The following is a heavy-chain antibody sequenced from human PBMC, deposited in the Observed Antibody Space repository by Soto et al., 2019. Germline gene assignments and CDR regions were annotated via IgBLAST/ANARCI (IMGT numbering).Heavy chain of an antibody. V-gene: IGHV1-18*01. CDR3: ARDDSSSWTDRFDY. CDR1: GGTFSSYA. CDR2: ISANNGKT. Sequence: ASVKVSCKASGGTFSSYAISWVRQAPGQGLEWMGWISANNGKTNYAQKLQGRVTMTTDTSTSTAYMELRSLRSDDTAVYYCARDDSSSWTDRFDYWGQGTLVTVSS. D-gene: IGHD6-13*01. J-gene: IGHJ4*02.